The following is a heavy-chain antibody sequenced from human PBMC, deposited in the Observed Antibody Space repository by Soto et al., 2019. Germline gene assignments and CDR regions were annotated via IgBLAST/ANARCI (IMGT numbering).Heavy chain of an antibody. CDR2: IYYSGST. CDR3: ASSGRATIALGY. V-gene: IGHV4-59*01. CDR1: GGSISSYY. J-gene: IGHJ4*02. D-gene: IGHD1-26*01. Sequence: SETLSLTCTVSGGSISSYYWSWIRQPPGKGLEWIGYIYYSGSTNYNPSLKSRVTISVDTSKNQFSLKLSSVTAADTAVYYCASSGRATIALGYWGQGTLVTVSS.